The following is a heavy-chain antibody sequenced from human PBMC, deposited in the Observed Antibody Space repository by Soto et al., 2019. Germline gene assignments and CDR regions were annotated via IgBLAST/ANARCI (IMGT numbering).Heavy chain of an antibody. V-gene: IGHV3-64D*06. CDR3: VKGVEGRAARPNNEIDY. CDR2: ISSNGGST. D-gene: IGHD6-25*01. Sequence: GGSLRLSCSASGFTFSSYAMHWVRQAPGKGLEYVSAISSNGGSTYYADSVKGRFTISRDNYKNTLYLQMSSLRAEDTAVYYCVKGVEGRAARPNNEIDYWGRGTLVTVSS. CDR1: GFTFSSYA. J-gene: IGHJ4*02.